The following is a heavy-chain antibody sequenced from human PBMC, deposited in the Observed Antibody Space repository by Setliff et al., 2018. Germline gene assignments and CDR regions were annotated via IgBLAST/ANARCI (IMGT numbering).Heavy chain of an antibody. CDR2: IIPIFGTA. CDR3: ARSRSNFWSGYFNWFDP. Sequence: SVKVSCKASGGTFSSFAISWVRQAPGQGLEWMGGIIPIFGTANYAQKLQGRVTMTTDTSTSTAYLQWSSLKASDTAMYYCARSRSNFWSGYFNWFDPWGQGTLVTSPQ. V-gene: IGHV1-69*05. CDR1: GGTFSSFA. J-gene: IGHJ5*02. D-gene: IGHD3-3*01.